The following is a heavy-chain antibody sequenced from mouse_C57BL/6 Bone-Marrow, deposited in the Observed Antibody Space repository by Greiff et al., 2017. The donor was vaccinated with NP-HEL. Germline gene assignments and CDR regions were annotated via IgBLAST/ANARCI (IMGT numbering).Heavy chain of an antibody. CDR2: ISDGGSYT. CDR1: GFTFSSYA. V-gene: IGHV5-4*01. D-gene: IGHD2-4*01. Sequence: EVHLVESGGGLVKPGGSLKLSCAASGFTFSSYAMSWVRQTPEKRLEWVATISDGGSYTYYPDNVKGRFTISRDNAKNNLYLQMSHLKSEDTAMYYCARDPDYDYDWFAYWGQGTLVTVSA. J-gene: IGHJ3*01. CDR3: ARDPDYDYDWFAY.